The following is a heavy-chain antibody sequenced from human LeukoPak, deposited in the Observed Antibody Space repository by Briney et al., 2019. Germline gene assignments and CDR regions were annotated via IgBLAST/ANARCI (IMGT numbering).Heavy chain of an antibody. CDR3: ARSYSSGGSGY. CDR1: GGSISSYY. Sequence: SETLSLTCTVSGGSISSYYWSWIRQPPGKGLEWIGYIYYSGSTNYNPSLKSRVTISVDTSKNQFSLKLSSVTAADTAAYYCARSYSSGGSGYWGQGTLVTVSS. V-gene: IGHV4-59*01. CDR2: IYYSGST. D-gene: IGHD6-19*01. J-gene: IGHJ4*02.